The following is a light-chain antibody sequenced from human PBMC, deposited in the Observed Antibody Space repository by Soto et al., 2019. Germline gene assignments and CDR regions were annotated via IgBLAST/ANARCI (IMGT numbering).Light chain of an antibody. CDR2: GAS. Sequence: DLPMTQSPYSVSASIGDRVTITCRASQNIRFWLAWYQQQPGKAPKALIRGASSLQPGVPSRFSGSGSGTDFTLTILSLQPEDFATYYCQQSHSFPPTFGGGTKVEI. CDR1: QNIRFW. J-gene: IGKJ4*01. CDR3: QQSHSFPPT. V-gene: IGKV1D-12*01.